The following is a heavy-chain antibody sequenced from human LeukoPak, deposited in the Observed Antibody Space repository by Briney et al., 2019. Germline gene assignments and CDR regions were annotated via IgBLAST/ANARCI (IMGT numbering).Heavy chain of an antibody. V-gene: IGHV5-51*01. CDR2: IYPGDSDT. CDR3: ARGVPAAMSYFDY. CDR1: GYIYTSYW. J-gene: IGHJ4*02. Sequence: PGESLKISCNSSGYIYTSYWIGWVRQMPGKGLEWMGIIYPGDSDTRYSPSFQGQVTISADKSISTAYLQWSSLKASDTAMYYCARGVPAAMSYFDYWGQGTLVTVSS. D-gene: IGHD2-2*01.